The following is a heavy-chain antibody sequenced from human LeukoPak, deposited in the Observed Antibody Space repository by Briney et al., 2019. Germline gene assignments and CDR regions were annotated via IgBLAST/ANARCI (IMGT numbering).Heavy chain of an antibody. CDR1: GYTLTELS. CDR2: FDPEDGET. Sequence: ASVKVSCKVSGYTLTELSMHWVRQAPGKELEWMGGFDPEDGETIYAQKFQGRVTMTEDTSTDTAYMELSSLRSEDTAVYYCANAKAAAVSGEFDYWGQGTLVTVSS. V-gene: IGHV1-24*01. J-gene: IGHJ4*02. CDR3: ANAKAAAVSGEFDY. D-gene: IGHD6-13*01.